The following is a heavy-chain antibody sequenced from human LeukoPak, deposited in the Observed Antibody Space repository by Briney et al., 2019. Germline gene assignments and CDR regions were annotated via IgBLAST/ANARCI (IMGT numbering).Heavy chain of an antibody. V-gene: IGHV4-34*01. J-gene: IGHJ4*02. CDR3: ARGPWYCSGGSCYFIY. CDR1: GGSFSGYY. D-gene: IGHD2-15*01. CDR2: INHSGST. Sequence: PSETLSLTCAVYGGSFSGYYWSWIRQPPGKGLEWIGDINHSGSTNYNPSLKSRVTISVDTSKNQFSLKLSSVTAADTAVYYCARGPWYCSGGSCYFIYWGQGTLVTVSS.